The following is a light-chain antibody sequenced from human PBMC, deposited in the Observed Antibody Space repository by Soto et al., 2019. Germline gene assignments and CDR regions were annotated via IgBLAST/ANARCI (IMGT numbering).Light chain of an antibody. CDR3: QQYGGSPLYT. J-gene: IGKJ2*01. CDR2: AAS. Sequence: EIVLTQSPGTLSLSPGERATLSCRASQSVSSIYLAWYQQKPGQAPRLLIYAASSRATGVPDRFSGSGSGTDFTLTISRLEPEDFAVYYCQQYGGSPLYTFGQGTKVDI. CDR1: QSVSSIY. V-gene: IGKV3-20*01.